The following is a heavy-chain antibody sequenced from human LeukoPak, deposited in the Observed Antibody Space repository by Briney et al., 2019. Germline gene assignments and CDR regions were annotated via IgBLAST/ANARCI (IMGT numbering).Heavy chain of an antibody. V-gene: IGHV3-30*02. CDR1: GFTFSSYG. Sequence: GGSLRLSCAASGFTFSSYGMHWVRQAPGKGLEWVAFIRYDGSNKYYADSVKGRFTISRDNSKDTLYLQMNSLRAEDTAVYYCAKESGSTSPKYFQHWGQGTLVTVSS. CDR3: AKESGSTSPKYFQH. J-gene: IGHJ1*01. D-gene: IGHD2-2*01. CDR2: IRYDGSNK.